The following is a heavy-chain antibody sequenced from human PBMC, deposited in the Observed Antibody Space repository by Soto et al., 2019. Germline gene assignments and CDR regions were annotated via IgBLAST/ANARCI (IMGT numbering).Heavy chain of an antibody. CDR1: GGSISSGDYY. D-gene: IGHD2-2*02. Sequence: TLSLTCTVSGGSISSGDYYWSWIRQPPGKGLEWIGYIYYSGSTYYNPSLKSRVTISVDTSKNRFSLKLSSVTAADTAVYYCARAPLDIVVVPAAIPGPWFDPWGQGTLVTVSS. J-gene: IGHJ5*02. V-gene: IGHV4-30-4*01. CDR3: ARAPLDIVVVPAAIPGPWFDP. CDR2: IYYSGST.